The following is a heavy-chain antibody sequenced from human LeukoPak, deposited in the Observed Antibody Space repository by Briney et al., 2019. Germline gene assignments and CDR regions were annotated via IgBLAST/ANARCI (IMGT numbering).Heavy chain of an antibody. J-gene: IGHJ4*02. Sequence: PSETLSLTCTVSGGSISSGDYYWSWIRQPPGKGLEWTGYIYYSGSTYYNPSLKSRVTISVDTSKNQFSLKLSSVTAADTAVYYCARGPVGATYYFDYWGQGTLVTVSS. CDR1: GGSISSGDYY. D-gene: IGHD1-26*01. CDR3: ARGPVGATYYFDY. V-gene: IGHV4-30-4*08. CDR2: IYYSGST.